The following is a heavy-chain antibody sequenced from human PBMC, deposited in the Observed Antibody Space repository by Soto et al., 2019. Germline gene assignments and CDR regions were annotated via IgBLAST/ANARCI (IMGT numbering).Heavy chain of an antibody. Sequence: QLQLQESGSGLVKPSQTLSLTCAVSGGSISSGGYSWSWIRQPPGKGLEWIGYIYHSGSTYYNPSLKXXVXIXXDRATNQFSLKLSSVTAADTAVYYCAREINTYFAYWGQGTLVTVSS. CDR1: GGSISSGGYS. CDR2: IYHSGST. CDR3: AREINTYFAY. J-gene: IGHJ4*02. V-gene: IGHV4-30-2*01.